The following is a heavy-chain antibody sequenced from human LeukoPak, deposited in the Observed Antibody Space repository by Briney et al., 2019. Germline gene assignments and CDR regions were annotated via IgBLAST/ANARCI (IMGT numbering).Heavy chain of an antibody. D-gene: IGHD6-25*01. CDR2: INPNSGGT. Sequence: ASVRVSCKASGYTLTGYYMHWVRQAPGQGLEWMGWINPNSGGTNYAQKFQGRVTMTRDTSISTAYMELSRLRSDDTAVYYCASMGGKQGLGVDYWGQGTLVTVSS. V-gene: IGHV1-2*02. J-gene: IGHJ4*02. CDR1: GYTLTGYY. CDR3: ASMGGKQGLGVDY.